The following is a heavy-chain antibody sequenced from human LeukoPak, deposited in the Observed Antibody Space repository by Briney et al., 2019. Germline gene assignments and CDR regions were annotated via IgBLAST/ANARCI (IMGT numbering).Heavy chain of an antibody. J-gene: IGHJ5*02. CDR1: GFTFSSYG. D-gene: IGHD6-6*01. Sequence: PGGSLRLSCAASGFTFSSYGMHWVRQAPGKGLEWVAFIRYDGTEKHYADSVKGRFTISRDNSKNTLHLQMSSLRPEDTAAYYCARVVIAARPHWFDPWGQGTLVTVSS. V-gene: IGHV3-30*02. CDR3: ARVVIAARPHWFDP. CDR2: IRYDGTEK.